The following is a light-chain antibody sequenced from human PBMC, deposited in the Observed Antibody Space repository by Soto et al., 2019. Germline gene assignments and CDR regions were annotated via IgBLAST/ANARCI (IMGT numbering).Light chain of an antibody. CDR2: RTS. CDR1: QSFGTW. Sequence: DIQLTQSPSTLWASVGDRVAITYRASQSFGTWLAWYQQKPGKAPNLLIYRTSSLGRGVPSRFSGGGSGTEFTLTISSLQPDDFATYYCQQYNSDSFYTFGQGTKVEIK. CDR3: QQYNSDSFYT. J-gene: IGKJ2*01. V-gene: IGKV1-5*03.